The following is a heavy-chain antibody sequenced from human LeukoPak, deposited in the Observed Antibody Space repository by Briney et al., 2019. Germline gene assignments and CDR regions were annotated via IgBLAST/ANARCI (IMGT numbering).Heavy chain of an antibody. CDR2: ISSSSSYI. Sequence: AGGSLRLSCAGSGFTFSSYGMSWVRQAPGKGLEWVSSISSSSSYIYYADSVKGRFTISRDNAKNSLYLQMNSLRAEDTAVYYCAREGSGGSGSFSDYWGQGTLVTVSS. CDR1: GFTFSSYG. D-gene: IGHD3-10*01. CDR3: AREGSGGSGSFSDY. J-gene: IGHJ4*02. V-gene: IGHV3-21*01.